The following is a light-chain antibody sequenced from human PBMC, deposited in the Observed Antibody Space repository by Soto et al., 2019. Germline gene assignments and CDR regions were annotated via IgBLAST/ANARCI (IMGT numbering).Light chain of an antibody. V-gene: IGKV3-11*01. Sequence: EIVLTQSPATLSLSPGERATLSCRASQSVSSYLAWYQHKPGQAPRLLIYDASNRATGIPARFSGSGSGTDFTLTISSLEPEDFAVYYCQQRSKWPPEFGQGTKVEIK. J-gene: IGKJ1*01. CDR2: DAS. CDR3: QQRSKWPPE. CDR1: QSVSSY.